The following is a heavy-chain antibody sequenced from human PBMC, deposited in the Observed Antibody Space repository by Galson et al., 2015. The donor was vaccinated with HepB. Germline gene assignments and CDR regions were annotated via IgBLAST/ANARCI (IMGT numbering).Heavy chain of an antibody. D-gene: IGHD3-10*01. Sequence: CAISGDSVSSNSAAWNWIRQSPSRGLEWLGRTYYRSKWYNDYAVSVKSRITINPDTSKNQFSLQLNSVTPEDTAVYYCAREQSYYGSGSYPIDYWGQGTLVTVSS. V-gene: IGHV6-1*01. J-gene: IGHJ4*02. CDR2: TYYRSKWYN. CDR3: AREQSYYGSGSYPIDY. CDR1: GDSVSSNSAA.